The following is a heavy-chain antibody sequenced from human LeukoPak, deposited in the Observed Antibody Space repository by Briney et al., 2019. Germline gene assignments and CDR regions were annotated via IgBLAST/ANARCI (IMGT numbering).Heavy chain of an antibody. Sequence: ASVKVSRXASGYTFTSYYMHWVRQAPGQGLEWMGIINPSGGSTSYAQKFQGRVTMTRDTSTSTVYMELSSLRSEDTAVYYCAREPDSSGSARVVSGVNADYWGQGTLVTVSS. D-gene: IGHD3-22*01. CDR2: INPSGGST. CDR3: AREPDSSGSARVVSGVNADY. J-gene: IGHJ4*02. CDR1: GYTFTSYY. V-gene: IGHV1-46*01.